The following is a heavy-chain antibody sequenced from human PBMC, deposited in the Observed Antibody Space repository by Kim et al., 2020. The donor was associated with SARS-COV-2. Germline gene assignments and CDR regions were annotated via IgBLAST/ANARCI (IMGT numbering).Heavy chain of an antibody. CDR1: GFTFSSYG. J-gene: IGHJ4*02. V-gene: IGHV3-30*18. CDR2: ISYDGSNK. CDR3: AKDQLLRLAEFDY. D-gene: IGHD3-3*02. Sequence: GGSLRLSCAASGFTFSSYGMHWVRQAPGKGLEWVAVISYDGSNKYYADSVKGRFTISRDNSKNTLYLQMNSLRAEDTAVYYCAKDQLLRLAEFDYWGQGTLVTVSS.